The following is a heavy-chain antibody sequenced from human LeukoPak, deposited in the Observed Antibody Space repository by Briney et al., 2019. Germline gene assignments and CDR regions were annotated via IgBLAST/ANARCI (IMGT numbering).Heavy chain of an antibody. CDR2: ISSSGSTI. CDR1: GFTFSSYE. D-gene: IGHD1-26*01. J-gene: IGHJ4*02. V-gene: IGHV3-48*03. CDR3: ARRSYYWVY. Sequence: GGSLRLSCAASGFTFSSYEMNWVRQAPGKGLEWVPYISSSGSTIYYADSVKGRFTISRDNAKNSLYLKMNSLGAEDTAVYYCARRSYYWVYWGQGTLVTVSS.